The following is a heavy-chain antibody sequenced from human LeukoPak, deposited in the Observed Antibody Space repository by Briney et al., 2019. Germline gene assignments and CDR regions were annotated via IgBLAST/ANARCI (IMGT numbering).Heavy chain of an antibody. CDR1: GFTFSSYS. CDR3: ARDSLDTGHYFDY. Sequence: GGSLRLSCAASGFTFSSYSMNWVRQAPGKGLEWVSSISSSSSYIYYADSVKGRFTISRDNAKNSLYLQMNSLRAEDTAVYYCARDSLDTGHYFDYWGQGTLVTVSS. CDR2: ISSSSSYI. J-gene: IGHJ4*02. D-gene: IGHD3-9*01. V-gene: IGHV3-21*01.